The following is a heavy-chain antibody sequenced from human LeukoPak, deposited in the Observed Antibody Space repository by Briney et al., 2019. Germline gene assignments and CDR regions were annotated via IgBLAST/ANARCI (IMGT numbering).Heavy chain of an antibody. V-gene: IGHV3-23*01. Sequence: PGGSLRLSCAASGFTFSSYAMSWVRQAPGKGLEWVSAISVSGGNTYYADSVKGRLTISRDNSKNTLHLQMNSLRAEDTAVYYCAKKQEGLYNFDYWGQGTLVTVSS. J-gene: IGHJ4*02. CDR2: ISVSGGNT. D-gene: IGHD2-2*02. CDR3: AKKQEGLYNFDY. CDR1: GFTFSSYA.